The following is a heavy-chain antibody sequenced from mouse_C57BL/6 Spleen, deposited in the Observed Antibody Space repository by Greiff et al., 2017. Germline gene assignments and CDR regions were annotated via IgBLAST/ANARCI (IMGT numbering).Heavy chain of an antibody. CDR1: GYTFTRYW. Sequence: QVQLQQPGAELVKPGASVKLSCKASGYTFTRYWMHWVKQRPGRGLEWIGRIDPNSGGTKYNEKFKGKATLTVDKPSSTAYMQLCSLTSEDSAVYYCDLYDGYRYAMDYWGQGTSVTVSS. CDR2: IDPNSGGT. V-gene: IGHV1-72*01. J-gene: IGHJ4*01. D-gene: IGHD2-3*01. CDR3: DLYDGYRYAMDY.